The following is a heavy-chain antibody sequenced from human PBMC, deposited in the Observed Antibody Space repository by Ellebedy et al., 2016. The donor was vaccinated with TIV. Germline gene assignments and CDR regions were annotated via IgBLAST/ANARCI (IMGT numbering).Heavy chain of an antibody. V-gene: IGHV3-15*01. CDR1: GFTFSNAW. J-gene: IGHJ4*02. Sequence: GGSLRLSXAASGFTFSNAWMSWVRQAPGKGLEWVGRIKSKTDGGTTDYAAPVKGRFTISRDDSKNTLYLQMDSLKTEDTAVYYCTTDPFVLILTGYYFDYWGQGTLVTVSS. D-gene: IGHD3-9*01. CDR3: TTDPFVLILTGYYFDY. CDR2: IKSKTDGGTT.